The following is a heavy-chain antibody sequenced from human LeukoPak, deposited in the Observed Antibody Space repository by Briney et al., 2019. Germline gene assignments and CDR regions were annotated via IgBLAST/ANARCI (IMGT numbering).Heavy chain of an antibody. J-gene: IGHJ4*02. CDR2: IYHSGST. CDR3: ARNGLGFCSSTSCSPLDY. CDR1: GYSISSGYY. V-gene: IGHV4-38-2*02. Sequence: SETLSLTCTVSGYSISSGYYWGWIRQPPGKGLEWIGSIYHSGSTYYNPSLKSRVTISVDTSKNQFSLKLSSVTAADTAVYYCARNGLGFCSSTSCSPLDYWGQGTLVTVSS. D-gene: IGHD2-2*01.